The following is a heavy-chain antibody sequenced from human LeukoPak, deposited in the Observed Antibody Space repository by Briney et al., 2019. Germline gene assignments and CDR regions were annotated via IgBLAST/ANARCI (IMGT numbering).Heavy chain of an antibody. Sequence: GGSLRLSCAASGFTFSSYWMSWVRQAPGKGLEWVANIKQDGSEKYYVDSVKGRFTISRDNAKNSLYLQMNSLRVEDTAVYYCARDQIEMATIHSYWGQGTLVTVSS. CDR1: GFTFSSYW. CDR2: IKQDGSEK. D-gene: IGHD5-24*01. J-gene: IGHJ4*02. CDR3: ARDQIEMATIHSY. V-gene: IGHV3-7*01.